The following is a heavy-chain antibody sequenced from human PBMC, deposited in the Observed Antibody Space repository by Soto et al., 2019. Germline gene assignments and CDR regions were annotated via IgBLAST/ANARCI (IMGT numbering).Heavy chain of an antibody. CDR3: ARGGNSWYDY. J-gene: IGHJ4*02. D-gene: IGHD6-13*01. CDR1: GGSLSSGGYS. V-gene: IGHV4-30-2*01. Sequence: SETLSLTCAVSGGSLSSGGYSWSWIWQPPGKGLEWIGYIHHSGNTDYNPSLKSRVTISVDRSKNQFSLKLSSVTAADTAVYYCARGGNSWYDYWGQGTQVTVSS. CDR2: IHHSGNT.